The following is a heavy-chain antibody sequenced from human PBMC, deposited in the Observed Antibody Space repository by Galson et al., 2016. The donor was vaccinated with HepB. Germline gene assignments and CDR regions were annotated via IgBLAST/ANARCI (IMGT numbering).Heavy chain of an antibody. CDR3: TRVGRGRSTVTARYGMDV. CDR1: GGSFSNYV. Sequence: SVKVSCKASGGSFSNYVISWVRQAPGQGLEWMGGIIPIFRTVHYAQKFHGRLTITADTSTSQADMELSSLRSEDTAVYYCTRVGRGRSTVTARYGMDVWGQGTTVTVSS. CDR2: IIPIFRTV. J-gene: IGHJ6*02. V-gene: IGHV1-69*06. D-gene: IGHD4-17*01.